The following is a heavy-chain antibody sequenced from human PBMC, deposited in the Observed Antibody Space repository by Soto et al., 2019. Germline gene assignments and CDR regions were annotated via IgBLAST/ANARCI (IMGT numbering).Heavy chain of an antibody. CDR1: GYTFTSYW. V-gene: IGHV5-10-1*01. CDR2: IDPSDSDT. J-gene: IGHJ4*02. CDR3: ARPKSISRRSPPAN. D-gene: IGHD5-12*01. Sequence: PGESLKISCQGSGYTFTSYWIIWVRQMPGKGLVWMGMIDPSDSDTTYSPSFQGHVTISADRSIRTAYLQWSSLKASDTAMYYCARPKSISRRSPPANWGQGTLVTVSS.